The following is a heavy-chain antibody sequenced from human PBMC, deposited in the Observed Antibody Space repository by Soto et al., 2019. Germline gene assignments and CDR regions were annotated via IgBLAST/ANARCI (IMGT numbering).Heavy chain of an antibody. Sequence: PSVTLSLTCSVSGGSSSTYGGGCIRQPPGKGLEWIGYINYSGRTNHNPSLKSRVTISVDTSKNQFSLNLSSVTAADTAVYYCARSIAVAGYENWGQGTLVTVSS. CDR1: GGSSSTYG. J-gene: IGHJ4*02. CDR3: ARSIAVAGYEN. V-gene: IGHV4-59*12. D-gene: IGHD6-19*01. CDR2: INYSGRT.